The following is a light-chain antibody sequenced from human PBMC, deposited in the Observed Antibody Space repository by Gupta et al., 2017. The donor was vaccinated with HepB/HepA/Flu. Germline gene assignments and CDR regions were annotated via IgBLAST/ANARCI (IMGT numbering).Light chain of an antibody. CDR1: QSVRSRF. J-gene: IGKJ1*01. CDR2: ATS. Sequence: IVLTHTPATLALSPGQRATLSCRASQSVRSRFLVWSQQKPGQAPRLLIYATSSRASGIPDRFSGGGSGTNFTLIISKLEPEDFGMYYCHQHFSSPWTFGQGTKVEMK. V-gene: IGKV3-20*01. CDR3: HQHFSSPWT.